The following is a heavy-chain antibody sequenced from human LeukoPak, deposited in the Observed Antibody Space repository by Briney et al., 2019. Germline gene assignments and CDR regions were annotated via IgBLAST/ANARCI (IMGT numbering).Heavy chain of an antibody. Sequence: GGSLRLPCAASGFIFSSYWMSWVRQAPGKGLEWVANIKEDGSEKYYVDSVKGRFTVSRDNAKNSLYLKTNSLRAEDTAVYYCARRALRYCSSTSCPAQYYGVDVWGKGTTVTVSS. CDR2: IKEDGSEK. V-gene: IGHV3-7*03. CDR3: ARRALRYCSSTSCPAQYYGVDV. J-gene: IGHJ6*04. CDR1: GFIFSSYW. D-gene: IGHD2-2*01.